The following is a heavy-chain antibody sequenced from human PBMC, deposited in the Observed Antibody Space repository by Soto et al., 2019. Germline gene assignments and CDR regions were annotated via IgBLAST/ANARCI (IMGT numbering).Heavy chain of an antibody. CDR3: AKDRALRYFDWLFSTPAEYFQH. CDR2: ISWNSGSI. J-gene: IGHJ1*01. Sequence: EVQLVESGGGLVQPGRSLRLSCAASGFTFDDYAMHWVRQAPGKGLEWVSGISWNSGSIGYADSVKGRFTISRDNAKNSLYLQMNSLRAEDTALYYCAKDRALRYFDWLFSTPAEYFQHWGQGTLVTVSS. V-gene: IGHV3-9*01. CDR1: GFTFDDYA. D-gene: IGHD3-9*01.